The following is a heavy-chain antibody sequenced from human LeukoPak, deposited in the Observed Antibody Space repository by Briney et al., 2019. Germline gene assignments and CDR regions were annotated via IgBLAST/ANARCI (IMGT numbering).Heavy chain of an antibody. V-gene: IGHV1-2*02. CDR3: ARAADTAMAHFDY. J-gene: IGHJ4*02. CDR2: INPNSGGT. D-gene: IGHD5-18*01. Sequence: ASVKVSCKASGYPFTDYYMHWVRQAPGQGLEWMGWINPNSGGTNYAQKFQGRVTMTRDTSISTAYMELSRLRSDDTAVYYCARAADTAMAHFDYWGQGTLVTVSS. CDR1: GYPFTDYY.